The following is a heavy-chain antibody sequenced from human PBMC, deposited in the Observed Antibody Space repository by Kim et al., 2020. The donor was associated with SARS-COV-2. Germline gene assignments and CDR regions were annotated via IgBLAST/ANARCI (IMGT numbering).Heavy chain of an antibody. Sequence: TYNPSRKSRVTISVDTSKNQFSLKLSSVTAADTAVYYCARVGVGSGWFDPWGQGTLVTVSS. CDR3: ARVGVGSGWFDP. V-gene: IGHV4-59*01. J-gene: IGHJ5*02. D-gene: IGHD1-26*01.